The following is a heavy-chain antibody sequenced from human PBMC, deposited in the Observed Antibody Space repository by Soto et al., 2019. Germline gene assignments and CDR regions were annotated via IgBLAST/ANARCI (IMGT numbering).Heavy chain of an antibody. CDR3: ARVVKAGDYGDYGRYYFDY. D-gene: IGHD4-17*01. J-gene: IGHJ4*01. V-gene: IGHV1-18*04. Sequence: SVKVSCKASGYTFTTYGITWVRQAPGQGLEWMGWISAYSGNTNYAQKLQGRLTVTTDTSTNTAYMDLRSLRSDDTAVYYCARVVKAGDYGDYGRYYFDYWGHGTLVTVSS. CDR2: ISAYSGNT. CDR1: GYTFTTYG.